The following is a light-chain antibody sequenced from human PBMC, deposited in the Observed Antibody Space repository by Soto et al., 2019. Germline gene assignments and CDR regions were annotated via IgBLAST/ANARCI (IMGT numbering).Light chain of an antibody. CDR2: KAS. J-gene: IGKJ1*01. CDR1: QTISSW. V-gene: IGKV1-5*03. CDR3: QHDNSYSEA. Sequence: DINITQRPSTLSGSVGDRFTITCLASQTISSWLAWYQQKPGKAPKLLIYKASTLKSGVPSRFSGSGSGTEFTLTISSLQPDDFVTYCCQHDNSYSEAFGQGSKVDIK.